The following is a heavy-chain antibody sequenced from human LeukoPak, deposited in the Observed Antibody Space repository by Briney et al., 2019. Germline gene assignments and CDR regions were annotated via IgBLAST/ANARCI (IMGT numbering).Heavy chain of an antibody. J-gene: IGHJ4*02. D-gene: IGHD2-15*01. V-gene: IGHV3-23*01. Sequence: PGGSLRLSCAASGFTFSSYDMTWVRQAPGRGLEWVSSIRPSGENTYYGDSVKGRFTISRDNSKNTLYLQMNSLRAEDTAVYYCANSRDMSVEYWGQGTLVTVSS. CDR2: IRPSGENT. CDR1: GFTFSSYD. CDR3: ANSRDMSVEY.